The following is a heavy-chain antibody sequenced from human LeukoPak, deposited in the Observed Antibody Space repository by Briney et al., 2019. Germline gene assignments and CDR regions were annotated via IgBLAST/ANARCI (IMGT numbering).Heavy chain of an antibody. J-gene: IGHJ4*02. V-gene: IGHV5-51*01. CDR1: GYSFTNYW. CDR3: ARRRGGWYYFDY. D-gene: IGHD6-19*01. Sequence: GESLKISCNGSGYSFTNYWIGWVRQMPGKGLEWMGLVYPGDSGIRYSPSFDGQVTISADRSIITAYLQWSSLKASDTAIYYCARRRGGWYYFDYWGQGTLVTVPS. CDR2: VYPGDSGI.